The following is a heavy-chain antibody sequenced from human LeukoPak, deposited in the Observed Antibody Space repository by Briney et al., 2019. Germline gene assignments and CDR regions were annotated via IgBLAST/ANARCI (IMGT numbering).Heavy chain of an antibody. Sequence: LPGGSLRLSCAASGFTFSRYAMSWVRQGPGKGLEWVCGISSSGDSPYYADSVEGRVTISRDNSKNMLYLEINSLRAEDTALYYCAKKSRDGYNPFDYLGQGTLVTVSS. D-gene: IGHD5-24*01. CDR2: ISSSGDSP. J-gene: IGHJ4*02. CDR1: GFTFSRYA. CDR3: AKKSRDGYNPFDY. V-gene: IGHV3-23*01.